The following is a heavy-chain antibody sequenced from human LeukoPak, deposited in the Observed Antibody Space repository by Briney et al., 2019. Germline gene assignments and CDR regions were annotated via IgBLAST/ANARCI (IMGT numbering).Heavy chain of an antibody. V-gene: IGHV1-69*05. CDR2: IIPIFGTA. Sequence: ASVKVSCKASGGTFSSYAISWVRQAPGQGLEWMGGIIPIFGTANYAQKLQGRVTITTDESTSTAYMGLSSLRSEDTAVYYCARARDSSSWSYYYYYYMDVWGKGTTVTVSS. CDR1: GGTFSSYA. CDR3: ARARDSSSWSYYYYYYMDV. J-gene: IGHJ6*03. D-gene: IGHD6-13*01.